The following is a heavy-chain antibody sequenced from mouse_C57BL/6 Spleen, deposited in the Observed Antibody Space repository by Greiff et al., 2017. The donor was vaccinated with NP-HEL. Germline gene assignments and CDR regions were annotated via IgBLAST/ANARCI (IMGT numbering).Heavy chain of an antibody. Sequence: EVQLQQSGPELVKPGASVKMSCKASGYTFTDYNMHWVKQSHGKSLEWIGYINPNNGGTSYNQKFKGKATLTVNKSSSTAYMELRSLTSEDSAVYYCASFYYGSSYEYFDVWGTGTTVTVSS. V-gene: IGHV1-22*01. D-gene: IGHD1-1*01. CDR3: ASFYYGSSYEYFDV. J-gene: IGHJ1*03. CDR2: INPNNGGT. CDR1: GYTFTDYN.